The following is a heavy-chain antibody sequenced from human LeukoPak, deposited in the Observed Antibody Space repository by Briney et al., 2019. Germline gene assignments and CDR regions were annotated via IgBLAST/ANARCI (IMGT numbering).Heavy chain of an antibody. D-gene: IGHD1-26*01. CDR1: GGSISDYY. CDR2: IFYSGTT. Sequence: PSETLSLTCTVSGGSISDYYWSWIRQPPGKGLEWIGYIFYSGTTNYNPSLKSRVTISVDTSKNQFSLRLSSVPAAETDVYYCARGSVGASYSTNWFDPWGQGTLVTVSS. J-gene: IGHJ5*02. CDR3: ARGSVGASYSTNWFDP. V-gene: IGHV4-59*12.